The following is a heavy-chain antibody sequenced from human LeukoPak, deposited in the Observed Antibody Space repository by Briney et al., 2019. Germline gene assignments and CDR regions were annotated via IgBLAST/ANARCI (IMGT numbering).Heavy chain of an antibody. Sequence: GGSLRLPCAASGFTFSSYGMHWVRQTPGKGLEWVAVIWYDGSNKYYADSVKGRFTISRDNSKNTLYLQMNSLRAEDTAVYYCARDWDSSGWYTGNGYWGQGTLVTVSS. CDR3: ARDWDSSGWYTGNGY. CDR2: IWYDGSNK. V-gene: IGHV3-33*01. J-gene: IGHJ4*02. D-gene: IGHD6-19*01. CDR1: GFTFSSYG.